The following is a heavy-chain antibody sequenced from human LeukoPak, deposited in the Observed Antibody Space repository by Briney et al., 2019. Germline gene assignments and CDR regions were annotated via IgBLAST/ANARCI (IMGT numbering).Heavy chain of an antibody. CDR2: IYTSGST. CDR3: ARVRCSSTSCYRDGWFDP. Sequence: SETPSLTCTVSGGSISSYYWSWIRQPAGKGLEWIGRIYTSGSTNYNPSLKSRVTMSVDTSKNQFSLKLSSVTAADTAVYYCARVRCSSTSCYRDGWFDPWGQGTLVTVSS. V-gene: IGHV4-4*07. D-gene: IGHD2-2*02. CDR1: GGSISSYY. J-gene: IGHJ5*02.